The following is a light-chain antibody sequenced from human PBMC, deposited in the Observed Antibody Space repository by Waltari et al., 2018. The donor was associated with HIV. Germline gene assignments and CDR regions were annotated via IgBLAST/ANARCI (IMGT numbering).Light chain of an antibody. CDR1: DSDFGLYNF. V-gene: IGLV2-14*03. CDR2: DVD. CDR3: ASFTDDNTVI. Sequence: AVTQPASVSGLPGQSTTISCTGDDSDFGLYNFVSWYQQHSGNPPLLILYDVDSRASGVSERFSGAMSGNTASLTISGLRAEDEGHYYCASFTDDNTVIFGGGTEVTVL. J-gene: IGLJ2*01.